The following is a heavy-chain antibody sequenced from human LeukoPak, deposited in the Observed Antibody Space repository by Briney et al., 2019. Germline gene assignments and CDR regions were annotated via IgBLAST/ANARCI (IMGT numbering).Heavy chain of an antibody. D-gene: IGHD3-22*01. Sequence: PSETPSLTCTVSGGSISSSSYYWGWIRQPPGKGLEWIGSIYYSGSTYYNPSLKSRVTISVDTSKNQFSLKLSSVTAADTAVYYCARLAYYYDSSGHDAFDIWGQGTMVTVSS. CDR2: IYYSGST. CDR3: ARLAYYYDSSGHDAFDI. J-gene: IGHJ3*02. CDR1: GGSISSSSYY. V-gene: IGHV4-39*01.